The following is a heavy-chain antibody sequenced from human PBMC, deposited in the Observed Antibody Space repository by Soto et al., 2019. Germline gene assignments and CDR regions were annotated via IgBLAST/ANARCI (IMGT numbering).Heavy chain of an antibody. Sequence: PGGSLRPSCAASGFTFKNYAFHWVLQGPGKGLEWVAVISYDGSNKYYADSVKGLFTISRDNSKNTLYLQMNSLRAEDTAVYYCASVDDSSGYCTEYFQHWGQGTLVTVSS. CDR2: ISYDGSNK. CDR1: GFTFKNYA. J-gene: IGHJ1*01. CDR3: ASVDDSSGYCTEYFQH. D-gene: IGHD3-22*01. V-gene: IGHV3-30-3*01.